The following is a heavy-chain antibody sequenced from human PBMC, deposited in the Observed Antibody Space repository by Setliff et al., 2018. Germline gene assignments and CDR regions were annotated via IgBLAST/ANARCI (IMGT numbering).Heavy chain of an antibody. D-gene: IGHD3-22*01. CDR3: ARGHSRTYYYDSSGSHYFDY. J-gene: IGHJ4*02. CDR2: IIPILGTA. Sequence: SVKVSCKTSGATFSNYPISWVRQAPGQGLGWMGGIIPILGTARYAQRFQGRATITTDESTSTAYMELSSLRSEDTAIYYCARGHSRTYYYDSSGSHYFDYWGQGTLVTVS. CDR1: GATFSNYP. V-gene: IGHV1-69*05.